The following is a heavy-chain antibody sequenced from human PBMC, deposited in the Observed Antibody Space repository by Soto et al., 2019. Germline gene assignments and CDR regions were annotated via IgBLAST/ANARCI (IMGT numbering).Heavy chain of an antibody. CDR2: INHSGST. V-gene: IGHV4-34*01. D-gene: IGHD2-15*01. Sequence: SETLSLTCAVYGGSFSGYYWSWIRQPPGKGLEWIGEINHSGSTNYNPSLKSRVTISVDTSKNQFSLKLSSVTAADTAVYCCARGLFQLGYCSGGSCPTIDAFDIWGQGTMVTVSS. CDR3: ARGLFQLGYCSGGSCPTIDAFDI. J-gene: IGHJ3*02. CDR1: GGSFSGYY.